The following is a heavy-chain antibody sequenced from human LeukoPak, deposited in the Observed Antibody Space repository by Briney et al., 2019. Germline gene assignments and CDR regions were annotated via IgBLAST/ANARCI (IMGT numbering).Heavy chain of an antibody. V-gene: IGHV4-59*08. Sequence: PSETLSLTCTVSGGSISSYYWSWIRQPPGKGLEWIGYIYYSGSTNYNPSLKSRVTISVDTSKNQFSLKLSSVTAADTAVYYCARNIAAAGIGYWGQGTLVTVSS. CDR3: ARNIAAAGIGY. CDR2: IYYSGST. D-gene: IGHD6-13*01. CDR1: GGSISSYY. J-gene: IGHJ4*02.